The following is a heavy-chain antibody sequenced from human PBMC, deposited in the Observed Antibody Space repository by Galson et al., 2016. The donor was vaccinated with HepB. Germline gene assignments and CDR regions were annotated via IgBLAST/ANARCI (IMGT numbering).Heavy chain of an antibody. V-gene: IGHV3-15*01. CDR3: ARRDSSGWNNYNFDY. CDR2: IKHKDDGGTT. Sequence: SLRLSCAASGFAFSNAWMNWVRQAPGKGLEWMGRIKHKDDGGTTDYAPPLKGRFTISRDDSKNTMYLQMNSLSAEDTAVYFCARRDSSGWNNYNFDYWGQGTLVTVSS. D-gene: IGHD6-19*01. CDR1: GFAFSNAW. J-gene: IGHJ4*02.